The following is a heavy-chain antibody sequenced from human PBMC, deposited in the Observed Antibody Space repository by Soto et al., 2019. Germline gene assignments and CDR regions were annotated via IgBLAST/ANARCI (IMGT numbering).Heavy chain of an antibody. J-gene: IGHJ6*02. CDR1: GDSVSSNSAA. V-gene: IGHV6-1*01. D-gene: IGHD3-10*01. CDR2: TYYRPKWYN. CDR3: SRGLNYYGSGSPSYGMDV. Sequence: SQTLSLTCAISGDSVSSNSAAWNWIRQSPSRGLEWLGRTYYRPKWYNDYAVSVESRITVNPDPSKNQFSLQLNSVTPEDTAVYYCSRGLNYYGSGSPSYGMDVWGQGTTVTVSS.